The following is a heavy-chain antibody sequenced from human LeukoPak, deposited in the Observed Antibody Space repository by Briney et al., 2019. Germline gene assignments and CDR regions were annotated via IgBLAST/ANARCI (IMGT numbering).Heavy chain of an antibody. CDR2: ISGSGGST. CDR1: GFTFSSYA. Sequence: GGSLRLSCAASGFTFSSYAMSWVRQAPGKGLEWVSAISGSGGSTYYADSVKGRFTISRDNSKNTLYLQMNSLRAEDTAVYYCAKVQRAILTGYYYGMDVWGQGTTVTVSS. D-gene: IGHD3-9*01. CDR3: AKVQRAILTGYYYGMDV. V-gene: IGHV3-23*01. J-gene: IGHJ6*02.